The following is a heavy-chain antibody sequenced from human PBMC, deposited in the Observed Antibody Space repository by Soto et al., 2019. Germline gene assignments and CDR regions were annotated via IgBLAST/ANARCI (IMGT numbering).Heavy chain of an antibody. CDR1: GFTFSSYA. Sequence: EVQLLESGGGLVQPGGSLRLSCAASGFTFSSYAMSWVRQAPGKGLEWVSAISGSGGSTYYADSVKGRFTISRDNSKNTLYLQMNSLRAEDTAVYYCAKDPHSSGSGRGPFDYWGQGTLVTVSS. V-gene: IGHV3-23*01. D-gene: IGHD3-10*01. CDR3: AKDPHSSGSGRGPFDY. CDR2: ISGSGGST. J-gene: IGHJ4*02.